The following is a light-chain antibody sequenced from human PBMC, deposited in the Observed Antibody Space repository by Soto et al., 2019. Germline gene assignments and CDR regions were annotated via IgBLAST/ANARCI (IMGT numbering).Light chain of an antibody. Sequence: NFMLTQPHSVSESPGTTVTISCTRSSGSIASNYVQWYQQRPGSAPTTVIYEDNQRPSGVPDRFSGSIDSSSNSASLTISGLKTEDEADYYCQSYDSSTWVFGGGTKVTVL. CDR2: EDN. CDR3: QSYDSSTWV. J-gene: IGLJ3*02. CDR1: SGSIASNY. V-gene: IGLV6-57*03.